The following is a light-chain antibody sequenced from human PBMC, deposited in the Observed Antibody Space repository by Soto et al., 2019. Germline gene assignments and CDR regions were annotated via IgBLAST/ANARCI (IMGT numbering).Light chain of an antibody. J-gene: IGKJ4*01. Sequence: EIVLTQSPGTLSLSPGERATLSCRASQSVSSSYLAWYQQKPGQAPRLLIFGASSRATGIPDRFSGSGSGTDFTLTINRLEPEDFELYYCQQSGSSPRLTFGGGTKVEIK. CDR3: QQSGSSPRLT. V-gene: IGKV3-20*01. CDR2: GAS. CDR1: QSVSSSY.